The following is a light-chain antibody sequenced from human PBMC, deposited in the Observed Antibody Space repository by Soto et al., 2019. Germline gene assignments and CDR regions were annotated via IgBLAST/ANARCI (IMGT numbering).Light chain of an antibody. CDR3: QQYYSYPPLT. J-gene: IGKJ4*01. V-gene: IGKV1-8*01. CDR2: AAS. CDR1: QSVSGW. Sequence: AIPMTQSPYTLSASVGDTVPVTCRASQSVSGWLAWYQQKPVKAPKLLIYAASTLQSGVPSRFSGSGSGTDFTLTISCLQSEDFATYYCQQYYSYPPLTFGGGTKV.